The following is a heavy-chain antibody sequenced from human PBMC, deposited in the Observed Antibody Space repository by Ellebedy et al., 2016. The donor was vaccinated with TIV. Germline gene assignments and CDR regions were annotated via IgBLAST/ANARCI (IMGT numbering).Heavy chain of an antibody. V-gene: IGHV3-21*01. J-gene: IGHJ4*02. CDR1: GFTFSSYS. Sequence: GESLKISCAASGFTFSSYSMNWVRQAPGKGLEWVSSISSSSSYIYYADSVKGRFTISRDNAKNSLYLQMNSLRDEDTAVYYCARSMEYYYDSSGYYYWGQGTLATVSS. CDR3: ARSMEYYYDSSGYYY. D-gene: IGHD3-22*01. CDR2: ISSSSSYI.